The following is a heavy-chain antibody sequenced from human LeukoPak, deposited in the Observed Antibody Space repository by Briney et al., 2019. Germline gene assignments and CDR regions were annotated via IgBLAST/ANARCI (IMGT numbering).Heavy chain of an antibody. CDR2: IWYDGSNK. D-gene: IGHD2/OR15-2a*01. Sequence: GGSLRLSCAASGFTFSSYEMNWVRQAPGKGLEWVAVIWYDGSNKYYADSVKGRFTISRDNSKNTLYLQMNSLRAEDTAVYYCARDPQIGAEYFQHWGQGTLVTVSS. V-gene: IGHV3-33*08. CDR3: ARDPQIGAEYFQH. CDR1: GFTFSSYE. J-gene: IGHJ1*01.